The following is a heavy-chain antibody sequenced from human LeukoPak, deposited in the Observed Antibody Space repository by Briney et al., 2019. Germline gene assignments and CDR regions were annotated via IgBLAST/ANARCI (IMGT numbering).Heavy chain of an antibody. CDR3: AKVETVWFGELLSKLFDY. CDR1: GFTFSSYA. J-gene: IGHJ4*02. V-gene: IGHV3-23*01. CDR2: ISGSGGST. Sequence: GSLRLSCAASGFTFSSYAMSWVRQAPGKGLEWVSAISGSGGSTYYADSVKGRFTISRDNSKNTLYLQMNSLRAEDTAVYYCAKVETVWFGELLSKLFDYWGQGTLVTVSS. D-gene: IGHD3-10*01.